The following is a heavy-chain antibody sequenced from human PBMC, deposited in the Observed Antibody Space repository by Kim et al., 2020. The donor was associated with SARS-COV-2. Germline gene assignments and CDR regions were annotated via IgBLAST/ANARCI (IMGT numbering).Heavy chain of an antibody. CDR2: ISYDGSNY. D-gene: IGHD1-26*01. CDR1: GFTFSRYG. V-gene: IGHV3-30*18. CDR3: AKDRLSAMGGRFTLSAFDS. Sequence: GGSLRLSCAASGFTFSRYGIHWVRRAPGKGLEWVAVISYDGSNYYYADSVKGRFTISRDNSKNTMYLQMNSLITEDTAIYYCAKDRLSAMGGRFTLSAFDSWGQGTLVTVSS. J-gene: IGHJ5*01.